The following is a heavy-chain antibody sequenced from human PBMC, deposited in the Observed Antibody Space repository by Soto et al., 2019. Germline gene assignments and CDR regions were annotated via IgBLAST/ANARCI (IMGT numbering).Heavy chain of an antibody. CDR3: AHTLTMFRTRMDV. CDR1: GLSLNASEVG. D-gene: IGHD3-10*01. V-gene: IGHV2-5*02. Sequence: QITLKESGPALVKPTQTITLTCALSGLSLNASEVGVGWIRQPPGKALEWLALLYSDEDKRYSPSLKSRLTVSKDTSKNQVLLTMTNMDPVDTATSSCAHTLTMFRTRMDVWGKGTTVTVSS. CDR2: LYSDEDK. J-gene: IGHJ6*04.